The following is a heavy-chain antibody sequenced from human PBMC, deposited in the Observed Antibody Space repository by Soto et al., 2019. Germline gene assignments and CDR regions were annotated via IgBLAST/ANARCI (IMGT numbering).Heavy chain of an antibody. CDR3: AREDVQGSSWFRFLDF. J-gene: IGHJ4*02. D-gene: IGHD6-13*01. Sequence: PGGSLRLSCAASGFIFGDFRVSWVRQAPGKGLEWVSSISSSGSHTHFADSVKGRFTISRDNARSTLSLQMNSLRVEDTAVYYCAREDVQGSSWFRFLDFWGQGA. CDR2: ISSSGSHT. V-gene: IGHV3-21*06. CDR1: GFIFGDFR.